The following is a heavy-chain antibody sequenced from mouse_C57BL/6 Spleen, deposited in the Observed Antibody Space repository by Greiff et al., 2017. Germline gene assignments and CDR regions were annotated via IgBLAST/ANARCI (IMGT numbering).Heavy chain of an antibody. V-gene: IGHV5-16*01. CDR3: ARGGYYYGSSYGAMDY. CDR1: GFTFSDYY. D-gene: IGHD1-1*01. CDR2: INYDGSSS. Sequence: EVKLVESEGGLVQPGSSMKLSCTASGFTFSDYYMAWVRQVPEKGLEWVANINYDGSSSYYLDSLKSRFIISRDNANNILYLQMSSLKSDDTATYYCARGGYYYGSSYGAMDYWGQGTSVTVSS. J-gene: IGHJ4*01.